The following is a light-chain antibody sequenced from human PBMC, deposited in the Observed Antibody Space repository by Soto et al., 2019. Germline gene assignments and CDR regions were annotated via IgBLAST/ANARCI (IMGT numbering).Light chain of an antibody. J-gene: IGKJ1*01. V-gene: IGKV1-5*03. Sequence: DIQMNQSPSTLSASVGDRVTITCRASQSISDWLAWFQQKPGKAPKLMIYKASSLNYGVPSRFSCSGSGTEFTLTITSLQPDDFGTYYCLQYNRDSPVGTSGHGTKVEVK. CDR1: QSISDW. CDR3: LQYNRDSPVGT. CDR2: KAS.